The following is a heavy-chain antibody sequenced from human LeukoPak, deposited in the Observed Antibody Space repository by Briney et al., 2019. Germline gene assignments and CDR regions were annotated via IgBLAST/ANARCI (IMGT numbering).Heavy chain of an antibody. CDR2: INAGNGNI. D-gene: IGHD2-2*01. CDR3: VVRYQLPTFDY. J-gene: IGHJ4*02. V-gene: IGHV1-3*01. CDR1: GYTFTSYA. Sequence: GASVKVSCKASGYTFTSYAMHWVRQAPGQRLEWMGWINAGNGNIKYSQKFQGRVTITRDTSASTAYMELSSLRSEDTAVYYCVVRYQLPTFDYWGQGTLVTVSS.